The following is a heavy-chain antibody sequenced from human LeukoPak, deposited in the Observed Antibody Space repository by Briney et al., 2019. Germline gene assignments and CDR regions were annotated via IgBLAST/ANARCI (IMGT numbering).Heavy chain of an antibody. CDR3: AKLPYYVAAFDI. Sequence: TASETLSLTCTVSGGSISSYYWSWIRQPPGKGLEWIGYIYYSGSTNYNPSLKSRVTISVDTSKNQFSLKLSSVTAADTAVYYCAKLPYYVAAFDIWGQGTMVTVSS. CDR2: IYYSGST. D-gene: IGHD3-10*02. V-gene: IGHV4-59*01. CDR1: GGSISSYY. J-gene: IGHJ3*02.